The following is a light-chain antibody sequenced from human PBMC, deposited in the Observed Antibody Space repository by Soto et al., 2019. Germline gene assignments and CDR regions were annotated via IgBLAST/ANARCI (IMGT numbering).Light chain of an antibody. CDR1: QSISSW. V-gene: IGKV1-5*03. J-gene: IGKJ4*01. CDR2: KAS. CDR3: QQYESYPMT. Sequence: DSQMTQYPSTLSASIGDRVTITCRAGQSISSWLAWYQQKPGKAPKLLISKASTLQSGVPPRFSGSGSGTEFALTISSLQPDDFATYDCQQYESYPMTCGGVTKVEIK.